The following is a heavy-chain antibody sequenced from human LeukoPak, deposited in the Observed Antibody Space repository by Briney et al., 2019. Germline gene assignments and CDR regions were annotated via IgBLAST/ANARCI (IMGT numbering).Heavy chain of an antibody. CDR3: VKSGPDFGDLPSEYYFDY. CDR2: IWYDGSNK. V-gene: IGHV3-33*06. CDR1: GFSFRSYA. J-gene: IGHJ4*02. Sequence: GGSLRLSCAASGFSFRSYAMHWVRQAPGKGLEWLAVIWYDGSNKYYTDSVKGRFIISRDNSKDTLHLQMNSLRAEDTAVYYCVKSGPDFGDLPSEYYFDYWGQGTLVTVSS. D-gene: IGHD4-17*01.